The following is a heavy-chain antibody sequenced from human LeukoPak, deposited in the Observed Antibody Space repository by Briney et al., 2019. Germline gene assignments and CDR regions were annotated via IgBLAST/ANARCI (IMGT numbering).Heavy chain of an antibody. D-gene: IGHD2/OR15-2a*01. J-gene: IGHJ2*01. V-gene: IGHV3-53*01. CDR2: IYSGGST. Sequence: SGGSLRLSCGASGFTVSSNYMSWVRQAPGKGLEWVSVIYSGGSTYYADSVKGRFTISRDNSKNTLYLQMNSLRAEDTAVYYCARKDLHLSGWYFYLWGRGTLVTVSS. CDR3: ARKDLHLSGWYFYL. CDR1: GFTVSSNY.